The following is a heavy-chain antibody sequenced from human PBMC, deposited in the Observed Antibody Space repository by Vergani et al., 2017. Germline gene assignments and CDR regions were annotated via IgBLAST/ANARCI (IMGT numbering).Heavy chain of an antibody. D-gene: IGHD4-17*01. J-gene: IGHJ4*02. CDR2: ISSSSSTI. Sequence: EVQLVESGGGLVKPGGSLRLSCAASGFTFSSYSMNWVRQAPGKGLEWVSYISSSSSTIYYADSVKGRFTISRDNAKNSLYLQMNSLRAEDTAVYYCARGGGDYGDSPYFDYWGQGTLVTVSS. CDR3: ARGGGDYGDSPYFDY. CDR1: GFTFSSYS. V-gene: IGHV3-48*01.